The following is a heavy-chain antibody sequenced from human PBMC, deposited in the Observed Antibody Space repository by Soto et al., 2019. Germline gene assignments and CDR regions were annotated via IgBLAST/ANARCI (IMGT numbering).Heavy chain of an antibody. V-gene: IGHV3-43*01. J-gene: IGHJ4*02. CDR1: GFTFDDYT. CDR2: ISWDGGST. CDR3: AKSVFSSSSTYFDY. D-gene: IGHD6-6*01. Sequence: GGSLRLSCAASGFTFDDYTMHWVRQAPGKGLEWVSLISWDGGSTYYADSVKGRFTISRDNSKNSLYLQMNSLRTEDTALYYCAKSVFSSSSTYFDYWGQGTLVTVSS.